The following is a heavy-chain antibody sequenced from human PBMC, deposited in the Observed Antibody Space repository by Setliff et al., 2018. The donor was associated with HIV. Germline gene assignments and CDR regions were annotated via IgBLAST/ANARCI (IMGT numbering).Heavy chain of an antibody. D-gene: IGHD2-15*01. CDR3: ARHRRYCSGGSCSDAFDI. Sequence: LTCAVSGYSISSGYYWGWIRQPPGKGLEWIGSIYHSGSTYYNPSLKSRVTISVDTSKNQFSLKLSSVTAADTAVYYCARHRRYCSGGSCSDAFDIWGQGTMVTVSS. CDR2: IYHSGST. J-gene: IGHJ3*02. CDR1: GYSISSGYY. V-gene: IGHV4-38-2*01.